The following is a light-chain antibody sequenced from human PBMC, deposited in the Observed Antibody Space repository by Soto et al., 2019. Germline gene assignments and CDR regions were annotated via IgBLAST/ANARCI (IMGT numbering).Light chain of an antibody. CDR2: DAS. J-gene: IGKJ1*01. Sequence: EIVLTQSPATLSLSPGERATLSCRASQSVIRYLAWYQQRPGQAPRLLIYDASNRATGIPARFSGSGSGADFILSISRLEPEDFAVYYCQQYGSSPWTFGQGTKVDIK. V-gene: IGKV3-11*01. CDR1: QSVIRY. CDR3: QQYGSSPWT.